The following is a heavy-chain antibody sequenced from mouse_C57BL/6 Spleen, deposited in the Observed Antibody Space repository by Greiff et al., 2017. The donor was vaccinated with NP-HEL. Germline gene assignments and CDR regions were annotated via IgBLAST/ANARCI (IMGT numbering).Heavy chain of an antibody. J-gene: IGHJ3*01. CDR2: IDPANGNT. CDR3: ARPPRYGYEAWFAY. V-gene: IGHV14-3*01. CDR1: GFNIKNTY. Sequence: EVKLVESVAELVRPGASVKLSCTASGFNIKNTYMHWVKQRPEQGLEWIGRIDPANGNTKYAPKFQGKATITADTSSNTAYLQLSSLTSEDTAIYYCARPPRYGYEAWFAYWGQGTLVTVSA. D-gene: IGHD2-2*01.